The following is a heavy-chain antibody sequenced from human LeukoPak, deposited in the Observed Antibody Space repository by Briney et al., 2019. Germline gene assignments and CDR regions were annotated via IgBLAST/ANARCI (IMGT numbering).Heavy chain of an antibody. CDR1: GYSISSGYY. Sequence: SETLSLTCTVSGYSISSGYYWGWIRQPPGKGLEWIGSIYHSGSTYYNPSLKSRVTISVDTSKNQFSLKLSSVTAADTAVYYCARDETFYYYGSGSYSDYWGQGTLVTVSS. CDR3: ARDETFYYYGSGSYSDY. D-gene: IGHD3-10*01. J-gene: IGHJ4*02. CDR2: IYHSGST. V-gene: IGHV4-38-2*02.